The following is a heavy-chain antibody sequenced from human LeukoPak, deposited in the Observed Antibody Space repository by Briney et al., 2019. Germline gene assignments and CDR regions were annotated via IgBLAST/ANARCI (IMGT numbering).Heavy chain of an antibody. CDR1: RYTFTGYY. J-gene: IGHJ4*02. CDR3: ARRYYYDSSGYSSDY. Sequence: ASVKVSCKASRYTFTGYYMHWVRQAPAQGLEGMGWINPNSGGTNYAQNFQGRVTMTRDTSISTAYMELSRLRSDDTAVYYCARRYYYDSSGYSSDYWGQGTLVTVSS. D-gene: IGHD3-22*01. V-gene: IGHV1-2*02. CDR2: INPNSGGT.